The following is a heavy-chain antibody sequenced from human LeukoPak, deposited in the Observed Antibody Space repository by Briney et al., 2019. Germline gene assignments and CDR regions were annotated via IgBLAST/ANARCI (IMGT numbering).Heavy chain of an antibody. CDR2: IYYSGST. V-gene: IGHV4-39*01. Sequence: PSEALSLTCTVSGGSISSSRYYWGWIRQPPGKGLEWIGSIYYSGSTYYNPSLKSRVTLFVDTSKNHFSLKLSSVTAADTAVYYCARHKDDSSGYYYGPYYFDYWGQGTLVTVSS. CDR1: GGSISSSRYY. D-gene: IGHD3-22*01. J-gene: IGHJ4*02. CDR3: ARHKDDSSGYYYGPYYFDY.